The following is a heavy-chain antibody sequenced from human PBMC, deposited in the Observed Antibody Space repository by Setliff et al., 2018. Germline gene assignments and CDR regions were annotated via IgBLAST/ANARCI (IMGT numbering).Heavy chain of an antibody. V-gene: IGHV1-18*01. Sequence: ASVKVSCKASGYTFTSYGISWVRQAPGQGLEWMGWISAYNGNTNYAQKLQGRVTMTTDTSTSTAYMELRSMRSDDTAVYYCASDGQGNYNFWSGSYSYYGMDVWGQGTTVTVSS. D-gene: IGHD3-3*01. CDR1: GYTFTSYG. CDR2: ISAYNGNT. J-gene: IGHJ6*02. CDR3: ASDGQGNYNFWSGSYSYYGMDV.